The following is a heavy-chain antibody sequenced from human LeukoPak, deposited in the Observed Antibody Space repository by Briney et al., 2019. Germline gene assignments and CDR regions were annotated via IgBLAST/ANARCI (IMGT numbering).Heavy chain of an antibody. D-gene: IGHD5-24*01. V-gene: IGHV4-34*01. CDR2: INHSGST. Sequence: PSETLSLTCAVYGGSFSGYYWSWIRQPPGKGLEWIGEINHSGSTNYNPSLKSRVTISVDTSKNQFSLKLSSVTAADTAVYYCARGSERWLPSWSSRFYFDYWGQGTLVTVSS. CDR1: GGSFSGYY. J-gene: IGHJ4*02. CDR3: ARGSERWLPSWSSRFYFDY.